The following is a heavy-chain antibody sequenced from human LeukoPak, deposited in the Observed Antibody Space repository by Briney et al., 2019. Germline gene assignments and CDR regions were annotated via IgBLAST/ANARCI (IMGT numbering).Heavy chain of an antibody. J-gene: IGHJ4*02. CDR1: GFTFDDYA. Sequence: PGGSLRLSCAASGFTFDDYAMHWVRQAPGKGLEWVSGISWNSGSIGYADSVKGRFTISRDNAKNSLYLQMNSLRAEDTALYHCARGGSDFWSGYSYYFDYWGQGTLVTVSS. V-gene: IGHV3-9*01. CDR3: ARGGSDFWSGYSYYFDY. D-gene: IGHD3-3*01. CDR2: ISWNSGSI.